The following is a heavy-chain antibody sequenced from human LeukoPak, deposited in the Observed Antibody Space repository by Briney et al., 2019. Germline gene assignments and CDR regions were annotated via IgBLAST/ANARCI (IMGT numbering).Heavy chain of an antibody. CDR2: IKQDWIEK. Sequence: GGSLRLSCAACGFTFSNYWMTGVRQTPGKGLEGVANIKQDWIEKYSVDSVKGRFTISRDNAKNSLYMQMNSLRGEETAVYYCARVGELLRSPYYYMDVWGKGTAVTVSS. D-gene: IGHD1-7*01. J-gene: IGHJ6*03. CDR1: GFTFSNYW. CDR3: ARVGELLRSPYYYMDV. V-gene: IGHV3-7*01.